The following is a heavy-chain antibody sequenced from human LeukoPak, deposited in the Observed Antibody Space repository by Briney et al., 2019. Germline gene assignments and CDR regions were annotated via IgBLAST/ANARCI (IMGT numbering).Heavy chain of an antibody. V-gene: IGHV3-21*01. CDR1: GFTFSVYS. D-gene: IGHD3-16*01. Sequence: GGSLRLSCAGSGFTFSVYSVHWVRQAPGKGLEWVSSISSSTTYKYYADSVKGRFTISRDNAKNSVYLQMNSLRAEDTAVYYCASGKLRRYFDYWGQGTLVTVSS. CDR3: ASGKLRRYFDY. J-gene: IGHJ4*02. CDR2: ISSSTTYK.